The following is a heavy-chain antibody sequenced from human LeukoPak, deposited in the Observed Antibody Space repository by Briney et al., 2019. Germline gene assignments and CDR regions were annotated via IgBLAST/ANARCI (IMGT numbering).Heavy chain of an antibody. CDR1: GGTFSSYT. CDR3: ARDASNYYYDSSGYNPFDY. D-gene: IGHD3-22*01. J-gene: IGHJ4*02. V-gene: IGHV1-69*04. Sequence: SVKVSCKASGGTFSSYTISWVRQAPGQGLEWMGRIIPILGIANYAQKFQGRVTITADKSTSTAYMELSSLRSEDTAVYYCARDASNYYYDSSGYNPFDYWGQGTLVTVSS. CDR2: IIPILGIA.